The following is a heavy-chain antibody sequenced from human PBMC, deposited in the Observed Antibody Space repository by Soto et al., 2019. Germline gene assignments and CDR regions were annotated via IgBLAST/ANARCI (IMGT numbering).Heavy chain of an antibody. CDR2: IWYDGSNK. CDR1: GFTFSSYG. D-gene: IGHD6-13*01. J-gene: IGHJ4*02. V-gene: IGHV3-33*01. Sequence: PGGSLRLSCAASGFTFSSYGMHWVRQAPGKGLEWVAVIWYDGSNKYYADSVKGRFTISRDNSKNTLYLQMNSLRAEDTAVYYCARDHYSIAAAGTMDYWGQGTPVTVSS. CDR3: ARDHYSIAAAGTMDY.